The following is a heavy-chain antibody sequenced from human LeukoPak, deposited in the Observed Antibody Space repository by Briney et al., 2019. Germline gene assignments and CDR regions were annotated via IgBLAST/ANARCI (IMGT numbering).Heavy chain of an antibody. V-gene: IGHV4-34*01. D-gene: IGHD2-8*01. Sequence: TASETLSLTCAVYGGSFSGYYWSWIRQPPGKGLEWIGEINHSGSTNYNPSLKSRVTISVDTSKNQFSLKLSSVTAADTAVYYCARAGPALMKYNYYYYYYMDVWGKGTTVTISS. J-gene: IGHJ6*03. CDR2: INHSGST. CDR3: ARAGPALMKYNYYYYYYMDV. CDR1: GGSFSGYY.